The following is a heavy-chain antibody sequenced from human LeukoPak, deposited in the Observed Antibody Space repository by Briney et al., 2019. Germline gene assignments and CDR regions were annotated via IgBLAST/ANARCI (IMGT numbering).Heavy chain of an antibody. J-gene: IGHJ6*03. D-gene: IGHD6-13*01. CDR2: IKQDGSEK. CDR1: GFTLSSRDW. CDR3: ARVAAAGTGIFANFYYSMDI. Sequence: GGSLRLSCAASGFTLSSRDWMTWVRQAPGKGLEWVANIKQDGSEKYYVDSVKGRFTISRDNAKNSVDLQMNSLRVEDTAVYYCARVAAAGTGIFANFYYSMDIWGKGTTVTISS. V-gene: IGHV3-7*01.